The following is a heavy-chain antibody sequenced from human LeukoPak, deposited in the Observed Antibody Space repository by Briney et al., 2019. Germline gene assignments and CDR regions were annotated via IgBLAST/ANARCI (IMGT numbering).Heavy chain of an antibody. CDR2: ISGSGSTT. J-gene: IGHJ4*02. D-gene: IGHD4-17*01. CDR3: ANYGKHDY. Sequence: GGSLRLSCAASGFTFSTYGMSWVRQAPGKGLEWVSGISGSGSTTYYADSVKGRFTISRDNSKNTLYLQMNSLRAEDTAVYYCANYGKHDYWGQGTLVTVSS. CDR1: GFTFSTYG. V-gene: IGHV3-23*01.